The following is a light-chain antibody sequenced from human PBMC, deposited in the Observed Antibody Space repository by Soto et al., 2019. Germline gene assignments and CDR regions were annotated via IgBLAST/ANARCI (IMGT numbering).Light chain of an antibody. CDR2: GAS. CDR3: QQYGSSGT. V-gene: IGKV3-20*01. CDR1: QSVSNNY. J-gene: IGKJ1*01. Sequence: EIVRTRSPGTLSLSPGERATLSCMASQSVSNNYLAWYQQKPGQAPRLLIYGASNRATGIPDRFSGSGSGTDFTLTISRLEPEDFAVYYCQQYGSSGTFGQGTKVDIK.